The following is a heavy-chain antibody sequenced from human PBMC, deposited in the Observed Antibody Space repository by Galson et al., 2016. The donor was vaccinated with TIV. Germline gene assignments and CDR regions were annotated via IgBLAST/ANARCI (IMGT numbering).Heavy chain of an antibody. D-gene: IGHD4-17*01. Sequence: SLRLSCAASGFTFSSYGMHWVRQAPGKGLEWVAVILYDGTKKFYADYVKGRFTISKDNSKNTVSLEMNSLRLEDTAVYYCARDPRIYGDYLLAYFDYWGQGTLLTVSS. V-gene: IGHV3-30*03. CDR1: GFTFSSYG. CDR2: ILYDGTKK. CDR3: ARDPRIYGDYLLAYFDY. J-gene: IGHJ4*02.